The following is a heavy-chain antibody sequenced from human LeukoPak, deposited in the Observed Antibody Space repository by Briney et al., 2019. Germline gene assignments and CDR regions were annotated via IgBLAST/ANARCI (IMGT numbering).Heavy chain of an antibody. V-gene: IGHV1-2*02. CDR2: INPNSGGT. CDR1: EYTFTGYY. CDR3: ARDQGYCSSTSCYKPFDP. J-gene: IGHJ5*02. Sequence: ASVKVSCKASEYTFTGYYMHWVRQAPGQGLEWMGWINPNSGGTNYAQKFQGRVTMTRDTSISTAYMELSRLRSDDTAVYYCARDQGYCSSTSCYKPFDPWGQGTLVTVSS. D-gene: IGHD2-2*02.